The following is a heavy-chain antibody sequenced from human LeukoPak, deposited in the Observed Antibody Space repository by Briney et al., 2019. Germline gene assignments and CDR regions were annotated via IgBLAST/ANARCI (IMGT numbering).Heavy chain of an antibody. CDR1: GFTFSDYY. V-gene: IGHV3-11*04. D-gene: IGHD5-24*01. CDR2: ISSSGSTI. CDR3: ARERGDGFNLA. J-gene: IGHJ5*02. Sequence: GGSLRLSCAASGFTFSDYYMSWIRQAPGKGLEWVSYISSSGSTIYYADSLKGRFTISRDNSKNTLYLQMNSLRVEDTAVYYCARERGDGFNLAWGRGTLVTVSS.